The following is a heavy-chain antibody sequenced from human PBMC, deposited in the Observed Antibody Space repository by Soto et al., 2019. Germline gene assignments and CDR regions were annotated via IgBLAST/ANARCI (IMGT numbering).Heavy chain of an antibody. CDR2: ISGSGGST. CDR3: AKSIAVASDFDY. CDR1: GFTFSSYA. Sequence: GGSLRLSCAASGFTFSSYAMSWVRQAPGKGLEWVSAISGSGGSTYYADSVKGRFAISRDNSKNKLYLQMNSLRAEDTAVYYCAKSIAVASDFDYWGQGTLVTVS. D-gene: IGHD6-19*01. V-gene: IGHV3-23*01. J-gene: IGHJ4*02.